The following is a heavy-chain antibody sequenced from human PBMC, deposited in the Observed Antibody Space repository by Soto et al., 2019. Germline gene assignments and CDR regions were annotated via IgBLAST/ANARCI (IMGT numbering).Heavy chain of an antibody. D-gene: IGHD3-22*01. CDR2: IYWDDDK. J-gene: IGHJ4*02. V-gene: IGHV2-5*02. CDR1: GFSLSTDEVG. Sequence: QITLKESGPPLVKPTQTLTLTCTFSGFSLSTDEVGVGWIRQPPGKALEWLALIYWDDDKRYNPSLETRLTITKDTSKNQVVLTVTNMDPVDTATYYCARLDTSGYFDYWGQGTLVTVSS. CDR3: ARLDTSGYFDY.